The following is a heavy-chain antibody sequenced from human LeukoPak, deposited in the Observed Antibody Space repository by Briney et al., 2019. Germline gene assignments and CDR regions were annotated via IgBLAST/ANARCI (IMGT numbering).Heavy chain of an antibody. CDR1: GFSISDYY. J-gene: IGHJ4*02. Sequence: PGGSLRLSCAASGFSISDYYMSWIRQAPGKGLEWIAYISSSVSTIYYTDSVKGRFTISRDNANNSLYLQMDSLRAEDTAVYYCAKSGYYDSSGYPQFDYWGQGTLVTVSS. V-gene: IGHV3-11*01. CDR2: ISSSVSTI. D-gene: IGHD3-22*01. CDR3: AKSGYYDSSGYPQFDY.